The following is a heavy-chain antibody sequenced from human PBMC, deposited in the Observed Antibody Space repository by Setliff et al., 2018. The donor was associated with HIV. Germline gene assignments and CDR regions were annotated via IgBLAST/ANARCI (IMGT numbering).Heavy chain of an antibody. Sequence: GGSLRLSCAASGFTFSNYVMTWVRQAPGKGLEWVSSVTGNGARTFYGDSVKGRFTISRDDSKNTLYLQMNSLRAEDTAVYYCARGQFRLRPDSLDLWGQGTLVTVSS. CDR1: GFTFSNYV. CDR2: VTGNGART. V-gene: IGHV3-23*01. J-gene: IGHJ3*01. D-gene: IGHD2-21*01. CDR3: ARGQFRLRPDSLDL.